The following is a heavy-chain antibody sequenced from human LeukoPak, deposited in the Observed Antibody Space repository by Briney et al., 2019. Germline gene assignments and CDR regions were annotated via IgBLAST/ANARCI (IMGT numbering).Heavy chain of an antibody. D-gene: IGHD3-22*01. CDR1: GFTFSNSW. Sequence: GGSLRLSCAAYGFTFSNSWMSWVRQAPGKGLEWVAIITYDGTDKNYADSVKGRFTISRDNSKSTVYLQMNSLRAEDTAVFYCAKSWGVEYSSGFYIGVDYWGQGTLVTVSS. CDR2: ITYDGTDK. CDR3: AKSWGVEYSSGFYIGVDY. J-gene: IGHJ4*02. V-gene: IGHV3-30*18.